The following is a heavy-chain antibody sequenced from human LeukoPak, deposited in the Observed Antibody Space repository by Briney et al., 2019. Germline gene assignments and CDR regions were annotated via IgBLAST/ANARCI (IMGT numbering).Heavy chain of an antibody. J-gene: IGHJ4*02. V-gene: IGHV3-21*01. Sequence: GGSLRLSCAASGFTFNSYTMNWVRQAPGKGLEWVSSISTSSNYIYYADSLRGRFTISRDNAMNSLYLQMNGLRAEDTAVYYCARVSAHAGIAVAASDYWGQGTLVTVSS. D-gene: IGHD6-19*01. CDR2: ISTSSNYI. CDR1: GFTFNSYT. CDR3: ARVSAHAGIAVAASDY.